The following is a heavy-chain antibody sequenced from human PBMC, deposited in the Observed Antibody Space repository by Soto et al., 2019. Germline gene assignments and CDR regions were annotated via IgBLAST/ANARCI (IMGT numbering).Heavy chain of an antibody. J-gene: IGHJ5*02. CDR1: GGTFSSYA. CDR2: IIPIFGTA. Sequence: SVKVSCKASGGTFSSYAISWVRQAPGQGLEWMGGIIPIFGTANYAQKFQGRVTMTRDTSTSTVYMELSSLRSEDTAVYYCAREDRFDPWGQGPLVTVSS. CDR3: AREDRFDP. V-gene: IGHV1-69*05.